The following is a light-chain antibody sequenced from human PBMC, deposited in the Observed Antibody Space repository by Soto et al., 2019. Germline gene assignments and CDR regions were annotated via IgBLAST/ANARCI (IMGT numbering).Light chain of an antibody. CDR3: SSYSGSSHCV. V-gene: IGLV2-14*01. Sequence: QSALTQPASVSGSPGQSITISCTGTSSDIGAYDYVSWYQQHPGKAPKLMIYKVTSRPSGVSIRFSGSKSGSAASLTISGLQAEDEADYYCSSYSGSSHCVFGGGTKLTVL. J-gene: IGLJ3*02. CDR1: SSDIGAYDY. CDR2: KVT.